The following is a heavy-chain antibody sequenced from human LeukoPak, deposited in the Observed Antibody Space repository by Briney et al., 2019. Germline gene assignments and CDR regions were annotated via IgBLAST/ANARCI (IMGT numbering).Heavy chain of an antibody. Sequence: GGSLRLSCEASGLSFRSYIMNWVRRPPGKGLEWAAVISYEGSVTYYADSVKGRFTISRDNSKNTLDLQMNSLRVEDTAVYYCVRDRAPWGGALGGAKGMDVWGEGTTVTVSS. V-gene: IGHV3-30*03. D-gene: IGHD3-10*01. CDR1: GLSFRSYI. J-gene: IGHJ6*04. CDR3: VRDRAPWGGALGGAKGMDV. CDR2: ISYEGSVT.